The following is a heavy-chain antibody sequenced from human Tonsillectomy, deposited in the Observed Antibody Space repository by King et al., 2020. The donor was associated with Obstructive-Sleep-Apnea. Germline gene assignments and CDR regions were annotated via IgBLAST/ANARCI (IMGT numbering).Heavy chain of an antibody. J-gene: IGHJ3*01. D-gene: IGHD5-18*01. CDR3: ARGGREYIYVGAFDL. Sequence: QLVQSGSELKKPGASVKVSCKASGYKFTLHTMNWVRQAPGQGLEWMGRINTATGSPTYAQDFTGRFVFSLDTSVSTAYLQISSLQAEDTAVYYCARGGREYIYVGAFDLWGQGTVVTVSS. CDR2: INTATGSP. V-gene: IGHV7-4-1*02. CDR1: GYKFTLHT.